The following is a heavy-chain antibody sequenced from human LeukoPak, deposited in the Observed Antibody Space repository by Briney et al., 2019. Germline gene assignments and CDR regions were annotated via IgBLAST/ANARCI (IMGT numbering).Heavy chain of an antibody. J-gene: IGHJ4*02. CDR2: INTYNGNA. D-gene: IGHD2-15*01. CDR3: ASKRCSGGSCLFDY. Sequence: ASVKVSCKTSGYPFNTFGVSWVRQAPGQGLDFMGWINTYNGNAKYVQKFQGRVTVTRNTSISTAYMELSSLRSEDTAVYYCASKRCSGGSCLFDYWGQGTLVTVSS. CDR1: GYPFNTFG. V-gene: IGHV1-18*01.